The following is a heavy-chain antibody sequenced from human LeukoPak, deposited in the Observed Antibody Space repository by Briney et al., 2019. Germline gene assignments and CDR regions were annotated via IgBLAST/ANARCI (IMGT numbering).Heavy chain of an antibody. V-gene: IGHV3-21*01. CDR2: ISSSSYI. D-gene: IGHD1-26*01. CDR1: GFTFSSYS. Sequence: PGGSLRLSCAASGFTFSSYSMNWVRQAPGKGLEWVSSISSSSYIYYADSVKGRFTISRYNAKNSLYLQMNSLRAEDTAVYYCAREXGEXWXAYWYFDLWGRGTLVTVSS. J-gene: IGHJ2*01. CDR3: AREXGEXWXAYWYFDL.